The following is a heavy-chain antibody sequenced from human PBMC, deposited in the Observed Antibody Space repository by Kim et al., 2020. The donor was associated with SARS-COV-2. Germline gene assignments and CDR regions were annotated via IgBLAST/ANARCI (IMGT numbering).Heavy chain of an antibody. J-gene: IGHJ4*02. CDR2: ISSSSSTI. V-gene: IGHV3-48*02. CDR3: ARDDPNSSSWYSSDY. Sequence: GGSLRLSCAASGFTFSSYSMNWVRQAPGKGLEWVSYISSSSSTIYYADSVKGRFTISRDNAKNSLYLQMNSLRDEDTAVYYCARDDPNSSSWYSSDYWGQGTLVTVSS. CDR1: GFTFSSYS. D-gene: IGHD6-13*01.